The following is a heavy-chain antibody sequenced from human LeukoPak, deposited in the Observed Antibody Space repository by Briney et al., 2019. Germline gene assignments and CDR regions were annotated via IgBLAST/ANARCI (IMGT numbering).Heavy chain of an antibody. CDR3: AKDRDGGNFYFDY. V-gene: IGHV3-30*02. CDR1: GFTFRSFG. D-gene: IGHD4-23*01. CDR2: IRSDGRAT. J-gene: IGHJ4*02. Sequence: GGSLRLSCAASGFTFRSFGMHWVRQAPGKGLEWVSFIRSDGRATDYADSVKGRLTISRDNSRNPLYVQMNSLRDEDTAIYYCAKDRDGGNFYFDYWGQGILVTVSS.